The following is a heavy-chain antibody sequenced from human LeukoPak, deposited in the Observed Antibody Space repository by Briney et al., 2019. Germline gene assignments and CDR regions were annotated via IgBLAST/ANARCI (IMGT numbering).Heavy chain of an antibody. J-gene: IGHJ6*02. CDR3: ARWPRYCSGGSCYHYYYGMDV. V-gene: IGHV3-48*01. Sequence: GGSLRLSCAASGFTFSSYSMNWVRQAPGKGLEWVSYISSSSSTIYYADSVKGRFTISRDNAKNSLYLQMNSLRAEDTAVYYCARWPRYCSGGSCYHYYYGMDVWGQGTTVTASS. CDR1: GFTFSSYS. CDR2: ISSSSSTI. D-gene: IGHD2-15*01.